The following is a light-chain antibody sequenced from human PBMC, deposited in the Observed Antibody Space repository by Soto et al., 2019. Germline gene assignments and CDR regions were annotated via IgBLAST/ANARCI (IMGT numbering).Light chain of an antibody. CDR2: AAS. CDR3: QQSHSTPFT. Sequence: DIQMTQSPSSLSASVGGRVTITCRASQSISSYLNWYQQKPGKAPKLLIYAASSLQSGVPSRFSGSGSGTDFTLTISSLQPEDFATYYCQQSHSTPFTFGPGTKVDIK. CDR1: QSISSY. V-gene: IGKV1-39*01. J-gene: IGKJ3*01.